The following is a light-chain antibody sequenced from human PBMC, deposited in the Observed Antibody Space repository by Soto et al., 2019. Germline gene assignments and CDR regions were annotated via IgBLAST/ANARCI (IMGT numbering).Light chain of an antibody. Sequence: EIVLTQSPATLSLSPGERATLSCRASKSVSSYLAWYQQKPGQAPRLLIYDASNRATGIPARFSGSGSGTDFTLTIISLEPEDFAVYYCQQRSNWPRVTFGPGTKVDIK. CDR2: DAS. V-gene: IGKV3-11*01. CDR1: KSVSSY. J-gene: IGKJ3*01. CDR3: QQRSNWPRVT.